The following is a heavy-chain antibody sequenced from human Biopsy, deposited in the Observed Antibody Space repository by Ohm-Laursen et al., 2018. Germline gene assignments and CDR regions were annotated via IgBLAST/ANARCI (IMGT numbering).Heavy chain of an antibody. V-gene: IGHV3-33*06. CDR1: GFTFTNYG. Sequence: SLRLSCAASGFTFTNYGMQWVRQAPGKGLEWVAFIFYDGSNTYYADSVKGRFTISRDNSRDTLYLQMSSLRAEDTAVYYCAEGDWIYYFDYWGQGTLVTVSS. D-gene: IGHD2-21*02. J-gene: IGHJ4*02. CDR3: AEGDWIYYFDY. CDR2: IFYDGSNT.